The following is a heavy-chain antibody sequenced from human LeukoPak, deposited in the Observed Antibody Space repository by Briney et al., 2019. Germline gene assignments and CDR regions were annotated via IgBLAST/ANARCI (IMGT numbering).Heavy chain of an antibody. J-gene: IGHJ5*02. CDR2: INPSGGST. Sequence: GASVKVSCKASGYTFTSYYMHWVRQAPGQGLEWMGIINPSGGSTSYAQKFQGRVTMTRDMSTSTVYMELSSLRSEDTAVYYCARDLCSGGSCYPGWLDPWGQGTLVTVSS. D-gene: IGHD2-15*01. CDR1: GYTFTSYY. V-gene: IGHV1-46*01. CDR3: ARDLCSGGSCYPGWLDP.